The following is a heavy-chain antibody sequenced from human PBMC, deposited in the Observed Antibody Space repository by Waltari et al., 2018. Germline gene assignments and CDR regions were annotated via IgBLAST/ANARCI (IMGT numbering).Heavy chain of an antibody. CDR3: AKDLGS. D-gene: IGHD2-15*01. V-gene: IGHV3-30*18. Sequence: GGGVVQPGRSLRLSCAASGFTFSSYGMHWVRQAPGKGLEWVAVISYDGSNKYYADSVKGRFTISRDNSKNTLYLQMNSLRAEDTAVYYCAKDLGSWGQGTLVTVSS. J-gene: IGHJ1*01. CDR1: GFTFSSYG. CDR2: ISYDGSNK.